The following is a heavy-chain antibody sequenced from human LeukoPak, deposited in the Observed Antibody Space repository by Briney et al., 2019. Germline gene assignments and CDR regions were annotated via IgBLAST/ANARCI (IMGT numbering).Heavy chain of an antibody. CDR1: GGSISSYY. CDR2: IYYSGST. D-gene: IGHD3-10*01. J-gene: IGHJ4*02. V-gene: IGHV4-59*01. Sequence: SETLSLTCTVSGGSISSYYWSWIRQPPGKGLEWIGYIYYSGSTNYNPSLKSRVTISVDTSKNQFSLKLSSVTAADTAVYYCAEGKSLDYWGQGTLVTVSS. CDR3: AEGKSLDY.